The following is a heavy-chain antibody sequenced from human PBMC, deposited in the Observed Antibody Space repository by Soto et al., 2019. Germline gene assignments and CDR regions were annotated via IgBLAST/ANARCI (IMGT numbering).Heavy chain of an antibody. D-gene: IGHD3-3*01. J-gene: IGHJ4*02. Sequence: SETLYLTCTISGGAISSYYWTWSRQRPWKAVEWLGYISYSGSTYYNPSLKSRIVISVDTSKNQFSLKLISVTAADTAVYYCARAYDFWNGYYSAQYYFDFWGQGTLVTVS. V-gene: IGHV4-59*12. CDR1: GGAISSYY. CDR3: ARAYDFWNGYYSAQYYFDF. CDR2: ISYSGST.